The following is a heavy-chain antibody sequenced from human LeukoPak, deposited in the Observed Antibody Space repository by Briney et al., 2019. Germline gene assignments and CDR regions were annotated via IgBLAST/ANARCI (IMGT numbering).Heavy chain of an antibody. CDR1: GFTFSSYG. Sequence: QPGRSLRLSCATSGFTFSSYGMHWVRQAPGKGLERVAVIWYDGSNKYYADSVKGRFTISRDNSKNTLYLQMNSLRAEDTAEYYCARGGIRGYNFDYWGQGTLVTVSS. J-gene: IGHJ4*02. CDR3: ARGGIRGYNFDY. V-gene: IGHV3-33*01. CDR2: IWYDGSNK. D-gene: IGHD5-18*01.